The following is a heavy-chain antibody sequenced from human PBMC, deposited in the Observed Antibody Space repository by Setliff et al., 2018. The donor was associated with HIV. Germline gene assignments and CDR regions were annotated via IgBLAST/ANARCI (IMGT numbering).Heavy chain of an antibody. J-gene: IGHJ4*02. CDR2: ISGSGGST. CDR3: ARGDTGVYYYVYPDF. Sequence: PGGSLRLSCAASHFTFSTYAMTWVRQAPGKGLEWVSTISGSGGSTYYADSVKGRFTISRDNAKNSLYLHMNGLRAEDTAVYYCARGDTGVYYYVYPDFWGQGTLVTVSS. V-gene: IGHV3-23*01. D-gene: IGHD3-22*01. CDR1: HFTFSTYA.